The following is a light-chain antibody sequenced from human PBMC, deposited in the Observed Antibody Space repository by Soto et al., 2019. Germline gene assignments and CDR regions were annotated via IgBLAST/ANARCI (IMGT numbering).Light chain of an antibody. CDR3: QQYYSSPLT. V-gene: IGKV4-1*01. CDR2: WAS. Sequence: DIVMTQSPDSLAVSLGGRATINCKSSQSVLYSSNNNNYLAWYQQKPGQPPKLLIYWASTRECGVPGRFSGSGSGTDFTLTISSLQAEDVAVYYCQQYYSSPLTFGGGTKVDIK. CDR1: QSVLYSSNNNNY. J-gene: IGKJ4*01.